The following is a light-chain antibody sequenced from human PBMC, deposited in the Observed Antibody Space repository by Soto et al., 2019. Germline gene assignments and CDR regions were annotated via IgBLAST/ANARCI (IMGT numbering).Light chain of an antibody. CDR1: QSISSH. Sequence: DIQMTQSPSSLSASVGDRITITCRASQSISSHLNWYQHKPGKAPNLLIYGASNLRSGVPSRFGGSGSGTDFTLTISSLQPEDFGTYYCQESYTSPPGTFGGGTKVEIK. CDR3: QESYTSPPGT. J-gene: IGKJ4*01. V-gene: IGKV1-39*01. CDR2: GAS.